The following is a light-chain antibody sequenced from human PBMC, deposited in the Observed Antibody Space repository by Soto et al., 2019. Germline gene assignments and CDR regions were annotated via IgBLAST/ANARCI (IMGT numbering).Light chain of an antibody. V-gene: IGKV3-15*01. J-gene: IGKJ1*01. CDR2: GAS. CDR3: QQYNNWPPRAWT. CDR1: QSVSSN. Sequence: EIVMTQSPATLSVSPGERATLSCRASQSVSSNLAWYQQKPGQAPRLLIYGASTRATGIPARFSGSGSGTEFPLTISSLQSEDFAVYYCQQYNNWPPRAWTFGQGTKVEIQ.